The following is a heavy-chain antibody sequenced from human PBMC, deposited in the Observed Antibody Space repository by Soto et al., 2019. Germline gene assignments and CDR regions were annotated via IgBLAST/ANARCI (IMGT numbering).Heavy chain of an antibody. CDR1: GFTFSSYW. Sequence: GGSLRLSCAASGFTFSSYWIHWVRQAPGKGLVWVSRINSDGSTTTYADSVKGRFTISRDNAKNTLYLQMNSPRAEDAAVYYCARSLNSGSTFDPWGQGTLVTVSS. J-gene: IGHJ5*02. CDR2: INSDGSTT. D-gene: IGHD6-6*01. V-gene: IGHV3-74*01. CDR3: ARSLNSGSTFDP.